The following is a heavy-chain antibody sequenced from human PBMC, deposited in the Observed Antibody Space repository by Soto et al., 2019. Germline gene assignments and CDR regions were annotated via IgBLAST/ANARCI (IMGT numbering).Heavy chain of an antibody. CDR3: ARAETVTPNRFDP. V-gene: IGHV4-31*03. J-gene: IGHJ5*02. Sequence: QVQLQESGPGLVKPSQTLSLTCTVSGGSISSGGYYWSWIRQHPGRGRGWIGYIYYSGSTYYNPSLKSRVTISVDTSKNQFSLKLSSVTAADTAVYYCARAETVTPNRFDPWGQGTLVTVSS. D-gene: IGHD4-4*01. CDR1: GGSISSGGYY. CDR2: IYYSGST.